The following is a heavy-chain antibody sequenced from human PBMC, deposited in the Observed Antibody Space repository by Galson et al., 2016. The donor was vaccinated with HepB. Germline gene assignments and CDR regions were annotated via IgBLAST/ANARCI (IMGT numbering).Heavy chain of an antibody. CDR2: ISSSSSYT. J-gene: IGHJ4*02. V-gene: IGHV3-21*01. CDR3: ARGDIVGAIFDY. CDR1: GFTFSSYS. D-gene: IGHD1-26*01. Sequence: SLRLSCAASGFTFSSYSMNWVRQAPGKGLEWVSSISSSSSYTYYADSVKGRFTISRDNDKNSLYLQMNSLRAEDTAVYYCARGDIVGAIFDYWGQGTLVTVSS.